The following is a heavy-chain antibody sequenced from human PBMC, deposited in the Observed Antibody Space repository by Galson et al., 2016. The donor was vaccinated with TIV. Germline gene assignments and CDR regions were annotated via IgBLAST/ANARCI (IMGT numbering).Heavy chain of an antibody. D-gene: IGHD2-2*01. CDR2: IYYSGNA. J-gene: IGHJ5*02. Sequence: ETLSLTCTVSGGSISSTSYYWGWIRQPPGKGLEWIGNIYYSGNAYYNPSLKSRVTISVDTSKNQFSLKLSSVTAADTAVYYCATYCSSTTCLFDPWGQGTLVTVSS. CDR3: ATYCSSTTCLFDP. CDR1: GGSISSTSYY. V-gene: IGHV4-39*01.